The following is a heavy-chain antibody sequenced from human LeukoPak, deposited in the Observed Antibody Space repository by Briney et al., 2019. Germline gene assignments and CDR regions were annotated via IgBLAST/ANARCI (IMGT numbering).Heavy chain of an antibody. CDR2: INEDGNEK. CDR1: GFTFDDYW. Sequence: GGSLRLSCGASGFTFDDYWMSWVRQAKGKGLECVAKINEDGNEKHYVDSVEGRFTISRDNTRNSLYLQMNSLRDDDTAVYYCARDYTGGWNDYWGQGTLVTVSS. D-gene: IGHD7-27*01. CDR3: ARDYTGGWNDY. V-gene: IGHV3-7*01. J-gene: IGHJ4*02.